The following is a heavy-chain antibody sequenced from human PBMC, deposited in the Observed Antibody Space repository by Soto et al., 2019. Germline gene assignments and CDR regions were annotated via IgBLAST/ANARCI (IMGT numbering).Heavy chain of an antibody. Sequence: ESGGVLVQPGRSLRLSCAASGFTFDDYAMHWVRQAPGKGLEWVSGISWNSGSIGYAASVKGRFTISRDNAKNSLYLQMNSLRAEDTALYYCAKDMGPGFWSGYARFDYWGQGTLVTVSS. J-gene: IGHJ4*02. CDR2: ISWNSGSI. V-gene: IGHV3-9*01. CDR3: AKDMGPGFWSGYARFDY. CDR1: GFTFDDYA. D-gene: IGHD3-3*01.